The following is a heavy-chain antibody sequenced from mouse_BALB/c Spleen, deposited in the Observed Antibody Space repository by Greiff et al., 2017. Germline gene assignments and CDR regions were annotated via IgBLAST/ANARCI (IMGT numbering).Heavy chain of an antibody. CDR2: IRNKANGYTT. Sequence: EVKVEESGGGLVQPGGSLRLSCATSGFTFTDYYMSWVRQPPGKALEWLGFIRNKANGYTTEYSASVKGRFTISRDNSQSILYLQMNTLRAEDSATYYCARGGGNYAMDYWGQGTSVTVSS. V-gene: IGHV7-3*02. CDR1: GFTFTDYY. D-gene: IGHD2-14*01. CDR3: ARGGGNYAMDY. J-gene: IGHJ4*01.